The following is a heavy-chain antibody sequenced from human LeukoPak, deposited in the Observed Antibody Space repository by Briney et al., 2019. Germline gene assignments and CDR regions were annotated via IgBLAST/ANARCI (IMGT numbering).Heavy chain of an antibody. CDR2: IRSKAYGETA. D-gene: IGHD1-1*01. CDR1: GFTFGDYA. V-gene: IGHV3-49*03. CDR3: TRDRGAYNLCDY. J-gene: IGHJ4*02. Sequence: HAGGSLRLSCTASGFTFGDYAMSWIRQAPGKGLEWVGFIRSKAYGETADYAASVKGRFTISRDDSKAIAYLQVNSLKTEDTAVYHCTRDRGAYNLCDYWDQGTLVTVSS.